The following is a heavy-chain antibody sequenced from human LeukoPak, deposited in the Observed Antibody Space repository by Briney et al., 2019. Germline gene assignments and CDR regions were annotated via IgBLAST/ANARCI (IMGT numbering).Heavy chain of an antibody. CDR3: AREMAGYSTYFDY. CDR1: GFTLNTYA. Sequence: GSLRLSCAASGFTLNTYAMTWVRQAPGKGLEWVSAISVSGGSTYYADSVKGRFTISRDNAKNSLYLQMNSLRAEDTAVYYCAREMAGYSTYFDYWGQGTLVTVSS. J-gene: IGHJ4*02. D-gene: IGHD3-9*01. CDR2: ISVSGGST. V-gene: IGHV3-23*01.